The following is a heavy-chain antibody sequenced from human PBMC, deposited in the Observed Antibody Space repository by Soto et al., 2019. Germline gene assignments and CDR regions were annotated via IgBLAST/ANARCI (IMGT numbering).Heavy chain of an antibody. V-gene: IGHV4-59*01. CDR3: ARSGYSYGYDYYYYYGMDV. CDR2: IYYSGST. D-gene: IGHD5-18*01. CDR1: GGSISSYY. J-gene: IGHJ6*02. Sequence: PSETLSLTCTVSGGSISSYYWSWIRQPPGKGLEWIGYIYYSGSTNYNPSLKSRVTISVDTSKNQFSLKLSSVTAADTAVYYCARSGYSYGYDYYYYYGMDVWGQGTTVTV.